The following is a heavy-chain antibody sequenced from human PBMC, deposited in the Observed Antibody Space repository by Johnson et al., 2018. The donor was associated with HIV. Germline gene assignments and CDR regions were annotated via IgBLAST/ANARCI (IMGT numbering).Heavy chain of an antibody. D-gene: IGHD5-12*01. Sequence: VQLVESGGGLVKPGGSLRLSCAASGFTFSSYAMHWVRQAPGKGLEWVSGISWNSGSIGYADSVKGRFTISRDNAKNSLYLQMNSLRAEDTALYYCAKVPWGYSGYDTAFDIWGQGTMVTVSS. V-gene: IGHV3-9*01. CDR1: GFTFSSYA. J-gene: IGHJ3*02. CDR2: ISWNSGSI. CDR3: AKVPWGYSGYDTAFDI.